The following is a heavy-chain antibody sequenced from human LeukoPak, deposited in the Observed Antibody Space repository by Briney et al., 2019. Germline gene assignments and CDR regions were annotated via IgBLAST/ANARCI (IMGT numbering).Heavy chain of an antibody. CDR2: IYPGDSDT. V-gene: IGHV5-51*01. CDR3: ARPYCSGGSCYGAFDI. Sequence: GESLKISCKGSGYSFTSYWIGWVRQMPGKGLEWMVIIYPGDSDTRYSPSFQGQVTISADKSISTAYLQWSSLKASDTAMYYCARPYCSGGSCYGAFDIWGQGTMVTVSS. D-gene: IGHD2-15*01. CDR1: GYSFTSYW. J-gene: IGHJ3*02.